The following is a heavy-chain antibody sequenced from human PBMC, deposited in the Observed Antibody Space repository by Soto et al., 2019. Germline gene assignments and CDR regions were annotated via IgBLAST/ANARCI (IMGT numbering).Heavy chain of an antibody. CDR1: GGSISSSCY. CDR3: RRSSRYSTDV. CDR2: IYSIGST. Sequence: QLQLQESGPGLVKPSETLSLTCTVSGGSISSSCYWGWIRQPPGKGLEWIGSIYSIGSTYYNPSLTSRVTISVDTSKNQFSLKLSSVTAADTAVYYCRRSSRYSTDVWGQGTTVTVSS. V-gene: IGHV4-39*01. D-gene: IGHD6-13*01. J-gene: IGHJ6*02.